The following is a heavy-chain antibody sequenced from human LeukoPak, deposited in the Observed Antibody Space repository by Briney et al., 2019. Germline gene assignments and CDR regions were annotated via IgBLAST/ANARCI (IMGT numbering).Heavy chain of an antibody. D-gene: IGHD3-22*01. CDR3: ARRYYYDGSGSLDY. V-gene: IGHV4-39*01. CDR1: GGSISSSSYY. CDR2: IYYSGST. Sequence: PSETLSLTCTVSGGSISSSSYYWGWIRQPPGKGLEWIGSIYYSGSTYYNPSLKSRVTISVDTSKNQFSLKLSSVTAADTAVYYCARRYYYDGSGSLDYWGQGTLVTVSS. J-gene: IGHJ4*02.